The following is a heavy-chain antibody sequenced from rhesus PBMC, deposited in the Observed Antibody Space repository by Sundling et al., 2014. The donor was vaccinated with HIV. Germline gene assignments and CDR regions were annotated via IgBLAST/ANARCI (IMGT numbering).Heavy chain of an antibody. D-gene: IGHD2-2*01. CDR3: ARHRGYCTSGSCYVLDCDV. J-gene: IGHJ1*01. Sequence: QVQLQESGPGLVKPSETLSLTCAVSGGSFTGYYWGWIRQPPGKGLEWIGYISGTNGFTEYNTSLKSRVSISTDTSKNQFSLNLSSVTAADTAVYYCARHRGYCTSGSCYVLDCDVWGQGALVTVSS. CDR2: ISGTNGFT. CDR1: GGSFTGYY. V-gene: IGHV4-165*01.